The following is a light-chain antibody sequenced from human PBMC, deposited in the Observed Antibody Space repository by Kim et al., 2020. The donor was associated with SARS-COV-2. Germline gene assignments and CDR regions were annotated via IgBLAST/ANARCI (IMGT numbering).Light chain of an antibody. CDR3: QQYDSSPT. CDR2: GAS. Sequence: LSPGERATLSCRASQSVSSSFVAWYQQKPGHAPRLLSYGASSRATGIPDRFSGSGSGTDFTLSISRLEPEDFAVYYCQQYDSSPTFGQGTRLEIK. V-gene: IGKV3-20*01. CDR1: QSVSSSF. J-gene: IGKJ5*01.